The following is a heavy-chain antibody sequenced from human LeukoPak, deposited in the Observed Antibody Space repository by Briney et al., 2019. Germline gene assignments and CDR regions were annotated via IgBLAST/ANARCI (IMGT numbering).Heavy chain of an antibody. Sequence: MTSETLSLTCSVSGDSISLHFWSWIRQPPGKGLEWIGHTYYGGSTDYNPSLASRVTVSADTSMNQFSLKLSSVTAADTAVYYCATLGRGAGNAFDIWGQGTVVIVSS. J-gene: IGHJ3*02. V-gene: IGHV4-59*11. CDR2: TYYGGST. D-gene: IGHD1-26*01. CDR1: GDSISLHF. CDR3: ATLGRGAGNAFDI.